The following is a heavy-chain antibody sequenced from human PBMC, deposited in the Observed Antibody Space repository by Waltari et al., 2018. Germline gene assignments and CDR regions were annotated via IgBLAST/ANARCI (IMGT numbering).Heavy chain of an antibody. CDR1: GGSISSSSYY. CDR2: IYYSGST. J-gene: IGHJ5*02. CDR3: ARRLGYCTNGVCYTNWFDP. V-gene: IGHV4-39*01. Sequence: QLQLQESGPGLVQPSETLSLTCPVSGGSISSSSYYWGWIRQPPGKGLEWIGSIYYSGSTYYNPSLKSRVTISVDTSKNQFSLKLSSVTAADTAVYYCARRLGYCTNGVCYTNWFDPWGQGTLVTVSS. D-gene: IGHD2-8*01.